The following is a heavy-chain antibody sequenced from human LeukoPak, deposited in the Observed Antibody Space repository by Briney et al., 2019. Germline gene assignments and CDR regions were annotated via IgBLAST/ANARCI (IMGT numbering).Heavy chain of an antibody. CDR3: ATERCSSTSCYLWFDP. V-gene: IGHV1-24*01. CDR2: FDPEDGET. CDR1: GYXLTELS. D-gene: IGHD2-2*01. J-gene: IGHJ5*02. Sequence: GASVKVSCKVSGYXLTELSIHWVRQAPGKGLEWMGGFDPEDGETIYAQKFQGRVTMTEDTSTDTAYMELSSLRSEDTAVYYCATERCSSTSCYLWFDPWGQGTLVTVSS.